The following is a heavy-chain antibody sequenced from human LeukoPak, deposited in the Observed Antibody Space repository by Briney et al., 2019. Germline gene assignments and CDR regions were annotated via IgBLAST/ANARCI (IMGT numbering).Heavy chain of an antibody. D-gene: IGHD2-15*01. CDR1: GGTFSSYA. Sequence: GASVKVSYKASGGTFSSYAISWVRQAPGQGLEWMGGIIPIFGTANYAQKFQGRVTITTDESTSTAYIELSSLRSEDTAVYYCASGGAMVYYYYMDVWGKGTSVTVSS. J-gene: IGHJ6*03. V-gene: IGHV1-69*05. CDR3: ASGGAMVYYYYMDV. CDR2: IIPIFGTA.